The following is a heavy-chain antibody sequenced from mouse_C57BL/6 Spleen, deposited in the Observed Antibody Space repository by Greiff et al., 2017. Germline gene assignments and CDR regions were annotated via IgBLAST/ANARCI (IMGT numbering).Heavy chain of an antibody. J-gene: IGHJ1*03. CDR2: ISYSGST. D-gene: IGHD1-1*01. V-gene: IGHV3-1*01. Sequence: ESGPGMVKPSQSLSLTCTVTGYSITSGYDWHWIRHFPGNKLEWMGYISYSGSTNYNPSLKSRISITQDTSKNHFFLKLNSVTTEDTATYYCARDRGYYGSNWYFDVWGTGTTVTVSS. CDR3: ARDRGYYGSNWYFDV. CDR1: GYSITSGYD.